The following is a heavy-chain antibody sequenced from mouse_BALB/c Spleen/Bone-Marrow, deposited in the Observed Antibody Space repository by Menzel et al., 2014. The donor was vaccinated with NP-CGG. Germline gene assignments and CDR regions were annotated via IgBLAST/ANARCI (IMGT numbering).Heavy chain of an antibody. J-gene: IGHJ2*01. Sequence: VQLKQSGPDLVKPSQSLSLTCTVTGYSITSGHGWHWIRQSPGNRLQWMGYIHFSGYTDYNPSLKSRISITRDTSKNQFFLQLNSVTTEDTGTYYCTRETTVVADFDYWGQGTTLAVSS. D-gene: IGHD1-1*01. V-gene: IGHV3-1*02. CDR1: GYSITSGHG. CDR2: IHFSGYT. CDR3: TRETTVVADFDY.